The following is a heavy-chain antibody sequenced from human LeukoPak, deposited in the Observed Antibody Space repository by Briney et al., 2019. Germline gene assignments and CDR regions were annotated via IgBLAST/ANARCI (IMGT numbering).Heavy chain of an antibody. CDR2: IYHSGST. J-gene: IGHJ4*02. CDR1: GGSISSGGYS. Sequence: SETLSLTCAVSGGSISSGGYSWSWIRQPPGKGLEWIGYIYHSGSTYYNPSLKSRVTISVDRSKNQFSLKLSSVTAADTAVYYCASRPAAMYYFDYWGQGTLVTVSS. D-gene: IGHD2-2*01. CDR3: ASRPAAMYYFDY. V-gene: IGHV4-30-2*01.